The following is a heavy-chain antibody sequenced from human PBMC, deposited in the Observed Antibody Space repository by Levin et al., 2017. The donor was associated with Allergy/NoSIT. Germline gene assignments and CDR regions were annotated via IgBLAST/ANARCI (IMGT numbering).Heavy chain of an antibody. CDR2: INHSGST. D-gene: IGHD3-3*01. Sequence: SETLSLTCAVYGGSFSGYYWSWIRQPPGKGLEWIGEINHSGSTNYNPSLKSRVTISVDTSKNQFSLKLSSVTAADTAVYYCARRPMEWLQILNYGMDVWGQGTTVTVSS. V-gene: IGHV4-34*01. CDR3: ARRPMEWLQILNYGMDV. J-gene: IGHJ6*02. CDR1: GGSFSGYY.